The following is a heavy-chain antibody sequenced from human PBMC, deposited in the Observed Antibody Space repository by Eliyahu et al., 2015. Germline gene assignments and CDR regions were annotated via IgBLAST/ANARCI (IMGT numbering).Heavy chain of an antibody. J-gene: IGHJ4*02. Sequence: EIQLVESGGTLVKPGGTLRLSCEGSGFRFSDAWISWVRQAPGKGLEWVGRIKSKSRGETTDYAASVNGRFTISRDDSIHTLYLHMSGLKTEDSGVYYCTAKVNWGRGTLVTVSS. CDR3: TAKVN. CDR2: IKSKSRGETT. V-gene: IGHV3-15*02. CDR1: GFRFSDAW.